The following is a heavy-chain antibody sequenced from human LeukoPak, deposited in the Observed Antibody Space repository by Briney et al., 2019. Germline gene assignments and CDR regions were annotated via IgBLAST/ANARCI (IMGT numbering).Heavy chain of an antibody. V-gene: IGHV3-23*01. CDR1: VVSTSSYA. CDR2: ISGGGST. D-gene: IGHD6-19*01. CDR3: AKGGYSSGSWFDP. J-gene: IGHJ5*02. Sequence: GGSLRLSCAASVVSTSSYAMSWVRQAPGKGPEWVSAISGGGSTSYADSVKGRFIISRDNSKNTLYLQMNNLRADDTATYHCAKGGYSSGSWFDPWGQGTLVTVSS.